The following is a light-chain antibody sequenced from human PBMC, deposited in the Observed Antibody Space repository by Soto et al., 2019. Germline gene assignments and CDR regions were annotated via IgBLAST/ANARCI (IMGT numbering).Light chain of an antibody. CDR2: KSS. CDR1: QNINKW. J-gene: IGKJ2*01. CDR3: QQYATNRYT. Sequence: DIPMTQSPSTLSASIGDRVTITCRASQNINKWVAWYQHIPGKAPKLLIYKSSNLESGVPSRFSGSGSGTGFTLTISNLHPDDFATYYCQQYATNRYTVGEGTKLEI. V-gene: IGKV1-5*03.